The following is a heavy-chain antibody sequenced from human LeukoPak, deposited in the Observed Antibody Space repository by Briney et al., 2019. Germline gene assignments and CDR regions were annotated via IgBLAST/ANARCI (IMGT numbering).Heavy chain of an antibody. CDR1: GGSFSGYY. CDR3: ARSYYYDSSGPKPDY. Sequence: SETLSLTCAVYGGSFSGYYWSWIRQPPGKGLEWIGEINHSGSTNYNPSLKSRVTLSVDTSKNQFSLKLSSVTAADTAVYYCARSYYYDSSGPKPDYWGQGTLVTVSS. V-gene: IGHV4-34*01. J-gene: IGHJ4*02. CDR2: INHSGST. D-gene: IGHD3-22*01.